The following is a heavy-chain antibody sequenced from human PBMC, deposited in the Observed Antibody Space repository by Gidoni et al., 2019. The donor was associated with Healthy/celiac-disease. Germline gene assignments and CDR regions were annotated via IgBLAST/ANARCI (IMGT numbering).Heavy chain of an antibody. CDR3: AKDLNSGSGWYTFDY. D-gene: IGHD6-19*01. V-gene: IGHV3-30-3*01. CDR1: TFTFSNYA. CDR2: ISYDGSNK. J-gene: IGHJ4*02. Sequence: QVQLVESGGGVVQPGRSLRLSCAASTFTFSNYALHWVRQAPGKGLEWVAVISYDGSNKYYAYSVKGRFTISRDNSKNTLYLQMNSLRAEDTAMYYCAKDLNSGSGWYTFDYWGQGTLVTVSA.